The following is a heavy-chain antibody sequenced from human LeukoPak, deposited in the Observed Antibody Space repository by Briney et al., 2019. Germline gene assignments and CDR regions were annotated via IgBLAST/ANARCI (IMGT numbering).Heavy chain of an antibody. CDR1: GFTFSSYG. V-gene: IGHV3-30*02. Sequence: GGSLRLSCAASGFTFSSYGMHWVRQAPGKGLEWVAFIRYDGSNKYYADSVKGRFTISRDNSKNTLYLQMDSLGPEDTAVYYCARDPYSGNSGHDYYYYMDVWGKGTTVTISS. J-gene: IGHJ6*03. CDR3: ARDPYSGNSGHDYYYYMDV. D-gene: IGHD1-26*01. CDR2: IRYDGSNK.